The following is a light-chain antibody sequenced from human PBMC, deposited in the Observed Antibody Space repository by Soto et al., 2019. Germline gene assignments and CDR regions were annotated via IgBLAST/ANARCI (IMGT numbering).Light chain of an antibody. J-gene: IGKJ2*01. CDR2: GAS. CDR1: QDIQNE. CDR3: QQYNDFQYS. V-gene: IGKV1-17*01. Sequence: DIQMTQSPSSLSASVGDRVTITCRASQDIQNELGWYQQKSGKAPKRLIFGASILQSGVPSRFSGSGSGTEFSLIISSLHPEDFATYFCQQYNDFQYSFGPGTKLDI.